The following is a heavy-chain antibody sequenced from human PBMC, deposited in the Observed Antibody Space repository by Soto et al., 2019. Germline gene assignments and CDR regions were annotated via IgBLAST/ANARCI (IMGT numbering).Heavy chain of an antibody. V-gene: IGHV4-59*01. Sequence: SETLSLTCTVSGGSISSYYWSWIRQPPGKGLEWIGYIYYSGSTNYNPSLKSRVTISVDTSKNQFSLKLSSVTAADTAVYYCARLSFGDGYNFQFDYWGQGTLVTVSS. CDR1: GGSISSYY. J-gene: IGHJ4*02. CDR3: ARLSFGDGYNFQFDY. D-gene: IGHD5-12*01. CDR2: IYYSGST.